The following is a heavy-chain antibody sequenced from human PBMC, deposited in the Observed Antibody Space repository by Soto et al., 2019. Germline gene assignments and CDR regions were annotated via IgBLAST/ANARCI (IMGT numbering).Heavy chain of an antibody. D-gene: IGHD3-10*01. CDR1: GYTFTSYD. CDR2: ISAYNGNT. CDR3: ARIPVVRRPDDYYGMDV. J-gene: IGHJ6*02. Sequence: QVQLVQSGAEVKKPGASVKVSCKASGYTFTSYDISWVRQAPGQGLEWMGWISAYNGNTNYAQKLQGRVTRTTDTSTSTAYMGLRSLISDDTAVYYCARIPVVRRPDDYYGMDVWGQGTKVTVSS. V-gene: IGHV1-18*01.